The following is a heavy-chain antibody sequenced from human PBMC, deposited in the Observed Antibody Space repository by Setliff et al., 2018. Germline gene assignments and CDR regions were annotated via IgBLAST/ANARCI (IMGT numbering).Heavy chain of an antibody. Sequence: PGGSLRLSCAASGFVFGTYGMHWVRQAPGKGLDWVASVRFDGSYKVYADSVKGRFTISRDNSENTLFLQMTSLRPEDTGIYYCAKVKKPLIRGSGFDYWGRGTLVTVS. D-gene: IGHD2-8*01. J-gene: IGHJ4*02. V-gene: IGHV3-30*02. CDR1: GFVFGTYG. CDR2: VRFDGSYK. CDR3: AKVKKPLIRGSGFDY.